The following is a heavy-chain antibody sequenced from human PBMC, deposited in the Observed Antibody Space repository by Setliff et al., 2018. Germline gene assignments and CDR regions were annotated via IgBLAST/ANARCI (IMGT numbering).Heavy chain of an antibody. CDR1: GFTFWSYA. CDR2: ITHSGWDT. J-gene: IGHJ4*02. D-gene: IGHD2-2*01. V-gene: IGHV3-23*01. CDR3: VKGSSDSRPYYFDY. Sequence: PGESLRLSCAASGFTFWSYAMSWVRQAPGKGLEWISAITHSGWDTYHADSVKGRFTISRANSQNTLFLQMNSLRVEDTAVYFCVKGSSDSRPYYFDYWGQGMLVTVSS.